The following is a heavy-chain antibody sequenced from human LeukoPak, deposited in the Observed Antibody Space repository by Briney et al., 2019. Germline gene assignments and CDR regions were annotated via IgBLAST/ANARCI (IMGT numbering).Heavy chain of an antibody. V-gene: IGHV1-18*01. Sequence: ASVKVSCKASGGTFSSYAISWVRQAPGQGLEWMGWISAYRGNTNYAQKLQGRVPMTTDTSTSTAYMELRSLRSDDTAVYYCARDPAFPTLAARDYWGQGTLVTVSS. CDR2: ISAYRGNT. CDR3: ARDPAFPTLAARDY. CDR1: GGTFSSYA. D-gene: IGHD2-15*01. J-gene: IGHJ4*02.